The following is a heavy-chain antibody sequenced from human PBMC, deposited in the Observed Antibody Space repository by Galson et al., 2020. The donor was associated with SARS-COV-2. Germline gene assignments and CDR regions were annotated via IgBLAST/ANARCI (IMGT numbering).Heavy chain of an antibody. CDR3: ARDPWLVPIADY. J-gene: IGHJ4*02. CDR1: GFTFSSYG. Sequence: TGGSLRLSCAASGFTFSSYGMHWVRQAPGKGLEWVAVISYDGSNKYYADSVKGRFTISRDNAKNSLYLQMNSLRDEDTAVYYCARDPWLVPIADYWGQGTLVTVSS. D-gene: IGHD6-19*01. CDR2: ISYDGSNK. V-gene: IGHV3-30*03.